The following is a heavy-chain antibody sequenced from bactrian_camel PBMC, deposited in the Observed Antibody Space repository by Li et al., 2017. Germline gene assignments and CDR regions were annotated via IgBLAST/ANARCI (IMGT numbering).Heavy chain of an antibody. CDR2: IDSDGDT. Sequence: VQLVESGGGSVQAGGSLRLSCVVSGNPSSVYTMGWFRKPPGKEDIGVASIDSDGDTTYSNAVKGRFTISQDLAKNTLYLQMDNLRPEDTAMYTCAAARFAGSWSQVPFFTYKGQGTQVTVS. J-gene: IGHJ4*01. D-gene: IGHD2*01. CDR1: GNPSSVYT. V-gene: IGHV3S57*01.